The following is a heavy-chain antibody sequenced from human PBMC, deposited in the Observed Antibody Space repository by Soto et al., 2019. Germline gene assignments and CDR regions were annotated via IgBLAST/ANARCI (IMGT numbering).Heavy chain of an antibody. D-gene: IGHD2-15*01. CDR2: ISGSGGST. J-gene: IGHJ4*02. CDR3: AKVSDILVVVAIDIFDY. V-gene: IGHV3-23*01. Sequence: GGSLRLSCAASGFTFSSYAMSWVRQAPGKGLEWVSAISGSGGSTYYADSVKGRFTISRDNSKNTLYLQMNSLRAEDTAVYYCAKVSDILVVVAIDIFDYWGQGTLVPVSA. CDR1: GFTFSSYA.